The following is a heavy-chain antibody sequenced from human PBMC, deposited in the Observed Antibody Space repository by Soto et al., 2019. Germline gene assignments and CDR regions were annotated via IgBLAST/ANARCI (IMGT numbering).Heavy chain of an antibody. CDR3: ARDIGYGSGSYHYYGMDV. V-gene: IGHV3-33*01. Sequence: QVQLVESGGGVVQPGRSLRLSCAASGFTFSSYGMHWVRQAPGKGLEWVAVIWYDGSNKYYADSVKGRFTISRDNSKNTLYLQMNSLRVEDTAVYYCARDIGYGSGSYHYYGMDVWGQGTTVTVSS. CDR2: IWYDGSNK. J-gene: IGHJ6*02. CDR1: GFTFSSYG. D-gene: IGHD3-10*01.